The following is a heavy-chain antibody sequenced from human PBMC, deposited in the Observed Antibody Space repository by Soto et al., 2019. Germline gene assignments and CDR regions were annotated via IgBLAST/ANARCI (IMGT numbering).Heavy chain of an antibody. Sequence: PSETLSLTCTGSGGSISSYYWSWIRQPPGKGLEWIGYIYHSGSSNYNPSLKSRVTILLDTSKNQLSLKLSSVTAADTAVYYCARDRDLYYYYNSGPRGAFDIPAQRTTVPVS. D-gene: IGHD3-22*01. CDR2: IYHSGSS. CDR3: ARDRDLYYYYNSGPRGAFDI. J-gene: IGHJ3*02. CDR1: GGSISSYY. V-gene: IGHV4-59*12.